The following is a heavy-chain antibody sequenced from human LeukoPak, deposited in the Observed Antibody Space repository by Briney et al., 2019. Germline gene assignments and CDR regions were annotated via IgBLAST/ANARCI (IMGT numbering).Heavy chain of an antibody. J-gene: IGHJ5*02. V-gene: IGHV3-7*01. CDR1: GFTFSIYW. Sequence: PGGSLRLSCAASGFTFSIYWMSWVRQAPGKGLEWVANIKQDGSEKYYVDSVKGRFTISRDNAKNSMYLQVNSLRAEDTAVYYCASQISGWNWFDPWGQGTLVTVSS. CDR3: ASQISGWNWFDP. CDR2: IKQDGSEK. D-gene: IGHD3-22*01.